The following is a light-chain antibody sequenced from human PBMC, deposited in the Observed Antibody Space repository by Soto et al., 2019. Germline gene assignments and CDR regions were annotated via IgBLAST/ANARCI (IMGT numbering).Light chain of an antibody. CDR3: HQYYSWPLT. V-gene: IGKV3-15*01. J-gene: IGKJ4*01. CDR1: QSVGSD. Sequence: EKVMTQSPATLSLSPGERATLSCRASQSVGSDLAWYQQKPGQAPRLLIYGASTRATDIPARFSGSGSETEFTLTISSLQSEDFAVYYCHQYYSWPLTFGGGTKVEI. CDR2: GAS.